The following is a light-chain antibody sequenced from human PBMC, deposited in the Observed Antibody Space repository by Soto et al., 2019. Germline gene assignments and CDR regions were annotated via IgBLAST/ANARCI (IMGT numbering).Light chain of an antibody. J-gene: IGKJ1*01. CDR1: QGISSY. CDR2: AAS. CDR3: QQYYSYPWT. Sequence: AIRMTQSPSSFSASTGDRVTITCRASQGISSYLAWYQQKPVKAPKLRIYAASTLQSGVPSRFSGSGSGTDFTLTISCLQSEDFATYYCQQYYSYPWTFGQGPKVEIK. V-gene: IGKV1-8*01.